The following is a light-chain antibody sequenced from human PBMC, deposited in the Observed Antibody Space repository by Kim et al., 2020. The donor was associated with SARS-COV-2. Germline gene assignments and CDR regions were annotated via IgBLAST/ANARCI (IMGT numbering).Light chain of an antibody. CDR1: RGSIASNY. CDR2: EDN. Sequence: KSVTISCTRSRGSIASNYVQWYQQRPGSAPTTVIYEDNQRPSGVPDRFSGSIDSSSNSASLTISGLKTEDEADYYCQSYDSSNPVVFGGGTQLTVL. J-gene: IGLJ2*01. V-gene: IGLV6-57*03. CDR3: QSYDSSNPVV.